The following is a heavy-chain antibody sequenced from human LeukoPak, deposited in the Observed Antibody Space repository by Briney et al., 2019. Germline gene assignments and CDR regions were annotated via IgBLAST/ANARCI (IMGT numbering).Heavy chain of an antibody. J-gene: IGHJ5*02. Sequence: SETLSLTCTVSGGSISSYYWSWIRQPPGKGLEWMGYIHYSGSTNYNPSLKSRVTISVDTSKKQLSLMLRSVTAADTAVYYCARDIYGSGHGWFDTWGQGRLVTVSS. V-gene: IGHV4-59*01. CDR3: ARDIYGSGHGWFDT. CDR1: GGSISSYY. D-gene: IGHD3-10*01. CDR2: IHYSGST.